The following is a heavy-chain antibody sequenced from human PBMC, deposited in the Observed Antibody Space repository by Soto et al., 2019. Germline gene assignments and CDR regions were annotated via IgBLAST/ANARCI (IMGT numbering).Heavy chain of an antibody. J-gene: IGHJ4*02. V-gene: IGHV3-33*06. D-gene: IGHD3-3*01. CDR3: AKPSYDFWSGYYNPFDG. CDR2: IWYDGSSK. Sequence: QVKLVESGGGVVQPGRSLRLSCAVSGFTFSSYGMHWVRQAPGKGLEWVALIWYDGSSKFYADSVKGRFTISRDNSKNTLSLEMSSLRAEDTAMYYCAKPSYDFWSGYYNPFDGWGQGTLVTVSS. CDR1: GFTFSSYG.